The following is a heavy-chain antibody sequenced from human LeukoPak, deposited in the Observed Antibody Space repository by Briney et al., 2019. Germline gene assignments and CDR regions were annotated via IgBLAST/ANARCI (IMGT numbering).Heavy chain of an antibody. Sequence: GESLKISCKGSGYSFTSYWIGWVRQVPGKGLEWMGIIYPGDSDTRYSPSFQGQVTISADKSISTAYLQWSSLKASDTAMYYCAREHSWTDQGSDYWGQGTLVTVSS. J-gene: IGHJ4*02. D-gene: IGHD3/OR15-3a*01. CDR3: AREHSWTDQGSDY. V-gene: IGHV5-51*01. CDR2: IYPGDSDT. CDR1: GYSFTSYW.